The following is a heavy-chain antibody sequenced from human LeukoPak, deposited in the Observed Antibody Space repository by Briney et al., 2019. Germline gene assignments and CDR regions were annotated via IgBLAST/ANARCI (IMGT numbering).Heavy chain of an antibody. CDR1: GFTFSSYW. D-gene: IGHD3-9*01. Sequence: GGSLILSCVASGFTFSSYWMHWVRQDPRKGLVWVSRINGDGRNINYADSVRGRFTISRDNATNTLYLQMNILRVEDTAVYYCTRDLMDYDVSTGLHHYYMDVWGQGTTVTVSS. CDR2: INGDGRNI. V-gene: IGHV3-74*01. CDR3: TRDLMDYDVSTGLHHYYMDV. J-gene: IGHJ6*02.